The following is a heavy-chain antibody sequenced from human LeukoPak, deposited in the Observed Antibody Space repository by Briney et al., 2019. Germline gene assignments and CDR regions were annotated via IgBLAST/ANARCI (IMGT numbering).Heavy chain of an antibody. D-gene: IGHD4-17*01. J-gene: IGHJ4*02. V-gene: IGHV2-70*01. Sequence: SGPALVKPTQTLTLTCTFSGFSLRTGGMCVSWIRQPPGKALEWLALIDWDDDKYYSTSLKTRLTISKDTSKNQVVLTMTNMDPVDTATYYCARSLNDYGDFDYWGQGTLVTVSS. CDR2: IDWDDDK. CDR3: ARSLNDYGDFDY. CDR1: GFSLRTGGMC.